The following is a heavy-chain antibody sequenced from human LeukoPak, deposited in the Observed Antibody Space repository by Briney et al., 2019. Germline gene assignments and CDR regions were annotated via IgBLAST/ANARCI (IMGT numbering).Heavy chain of an antibody. CDR3: ASARGVMVGARYFDY. J-gene: IGHJ4*02. CDR2: MSPNSGNT. V-gene: IGHV1-8*01. Sequence: GASVKVSCKASGYTFTSYDINWVRQAPGQGLEWMGWMSPNSGNTGYAQKFQGRVTMTRNTSISTAYMELSSLRSEDTAVYYCASARGVMVGARYFDYWGGGTLVSVSS. CDR1: GYTFTSYD. D-gene: IGHD1-26*01.